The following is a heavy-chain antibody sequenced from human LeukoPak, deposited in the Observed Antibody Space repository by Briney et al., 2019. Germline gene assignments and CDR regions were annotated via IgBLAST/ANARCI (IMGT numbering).Heavy chain of an antibody. V-gene: IGHV3-30-3*01. D-gene: IGHD1-1*01. CDR1: GFTFSSYA. CDR3: ARQETSTYNGAFDI. CDR2: ISYDGSNK. J-gene: IGHJ3*02. Sequence: GGSLRLSCAASGFTFSSYAMHWVRQAPGKGLEWVAVISYDGSNKYYADSVKGRFTISRDNSKNTLYLQMNSLRAEDTAVYYCARQETSTYNGAFDIWGQGTMVTVSS.